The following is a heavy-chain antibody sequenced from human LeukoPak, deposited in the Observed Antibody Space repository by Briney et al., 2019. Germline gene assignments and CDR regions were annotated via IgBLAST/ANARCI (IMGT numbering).Heavy chain of an antibody. V-gene: IGHV4-4*07. CDR3: ARDVPASTATYYFDY. J-gene: IGHJ4*02. CDR2: IYTSGST. CDR1: GGYISSHY. D-gene: IGHD6-6*01. Sequence: SETLSLTCTVSGGYISSHYWSWIRQPAGKGLEWIGRIYTSGSTNYNPSLKSRVTMSLDTSKNQFSLKLSSVTAADTAVYYCARDVPASTATYYFDYWGQGTLVTVSS.